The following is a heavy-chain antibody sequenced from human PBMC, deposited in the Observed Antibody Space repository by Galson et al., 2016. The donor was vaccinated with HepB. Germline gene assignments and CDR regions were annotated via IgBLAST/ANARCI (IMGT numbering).Heavy chain of an antibody. CDR1: GLTRSNSG. CDR3: ARRIYYGHSYGLDV. V-gene: IGHV3-33*01. J-gene: IGHJ4*02. Sequence: SLRLSCAGSGLTRSNSGMNWVRQAPGKGLEWVADIWYDGSNENYADSVRGRFTVSRDTSNNTLYLLMNSMRVEDTAVYYWARRIYYGHSYGLDVWGQGTLVTVSS. D-gene: IGHD3-22*01. CDR2: IWYDGSNE.